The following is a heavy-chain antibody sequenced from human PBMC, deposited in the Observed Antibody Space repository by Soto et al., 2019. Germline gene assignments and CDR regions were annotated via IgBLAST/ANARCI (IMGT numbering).Heavy chain of an antibody. CDR3: ARLVYDTRLNYMYFDF. J-gene: IGHJ4*02. CDR2: IFHDGTA. Sequence: SETLSLTCAVSGVSISSGSWWTWVRQSPQRGLEYIGEIFHDGTANYYPSFERRVAISVVTSKNQFSLKLTSVTAADTAIYFCARLVYDTRLNYMYFDFWGQGTLVTVSS. V-gene: IGHV4-4*02. CDR1: GVSISSGSW. D-gene: IGHD3-10*01.